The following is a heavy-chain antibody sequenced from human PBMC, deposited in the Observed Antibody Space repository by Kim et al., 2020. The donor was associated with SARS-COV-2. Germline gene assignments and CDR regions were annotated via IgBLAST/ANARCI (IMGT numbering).Heavy chain of an antibody. Sequence: GGSLRLSCAASGFTFSSYAMSWVRQAPGKGLEWVSVISGSGGSTYYADSVKGRFTFSRANSKNTLYMQMNSLSAEVTVFYYCAKESSGWYGTFDIWGQGT. D-gene: IGHD6-19*01. J-gene: IGHJ3*02. V-gene: IGHV3-23*01. CDR3: AKESSGWYGTFDI. CDR2: ISGSGGST. CDR1: GFTFSSYA.